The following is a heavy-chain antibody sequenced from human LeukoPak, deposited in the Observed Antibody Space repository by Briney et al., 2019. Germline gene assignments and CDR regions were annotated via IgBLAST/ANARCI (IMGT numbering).Heavy chain of an antibody. V-gene: IGHV3-30*02. J-gene: IGHJ4*02. CDR3: AKDGGNFDWSECDY. Sequence: GGSLRLSCAASGFTFSSYGMHWVRQGPGKGLEWLAFIRYDGSNKYYADSVKGRFTISRDNSKNTLYLQMNSLRAEDTAVYYCAKDGGNFDWSECDYWGQGTLVTVSS. CDR2: IRYDGSNK. CDR1: GFTFSSYG. D-gene: IGHD3-9*01.